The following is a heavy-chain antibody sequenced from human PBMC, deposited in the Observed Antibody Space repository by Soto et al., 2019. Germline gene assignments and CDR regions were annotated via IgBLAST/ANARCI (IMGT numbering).Heavy chain of an antibody. CDR3: ARRGTTGTAGSDY. CDR1: GGSISSGGYY. CDR2: IYYSGST. Sequence: QVQLQESGPGLVKPSQTLSLTCTVSGGSISSGGYYWSWIRQHPGKGLEWIGYIYYSGSTYYNPALENRVTISVDTSKNQFSLKLSSVTAADTAVYYCARRGTTGTAGSDYWGQGTLVTVSS. V-gene: IGHV4-31*03. J-gene: IGHJ4*02. D-gene: IGHD1-1*01.